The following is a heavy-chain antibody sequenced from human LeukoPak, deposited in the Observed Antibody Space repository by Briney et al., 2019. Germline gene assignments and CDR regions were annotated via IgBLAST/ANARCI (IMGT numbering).Heavy chain of an antibody. D-gene: IGHD4-11*01. J-gene: IGHJ4*02. CDR3: ARPYNNYYFDY. CDR2: IYYSGRT. CDR1: GGSINSGNYY. V-gene: IGHV4-31*03. Sequence: SETLSLTCTVSGGSINSGNYYWTWIRQHPGKGLEWIGYIYYSGRTYYNPSLKSRVTMSVDTSKNQFSMRLSSVTAADTAVYYCARPYNNYYFDYWGQGALVTVSS.